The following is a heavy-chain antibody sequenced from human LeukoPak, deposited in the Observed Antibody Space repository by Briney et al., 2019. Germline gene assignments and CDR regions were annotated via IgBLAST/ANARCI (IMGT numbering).Heavy chain of an antibody. J-gene: IGHJ6*02. CDR2: IKQDGSEK. CDR1: GFTFSSYW. V-gene: IGHV3-7*01. CDR3: ARDGHYYDKGMDV. Sequence: GGSLRLSCAASGFTFSSYWMSWVRQAPGKGLEWVANIKQDGSEKYYVDSVKGRFTISRDNAKNSLYLQMNSLRAEDTAVYYCARDGHYYDKGMDVWGQGTTVTVSS. D-gene: IGHD3-22*01.